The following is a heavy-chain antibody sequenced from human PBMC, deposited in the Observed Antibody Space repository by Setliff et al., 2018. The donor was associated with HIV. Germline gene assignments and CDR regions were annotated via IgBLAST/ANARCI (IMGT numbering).Heavy chain of an antibody. J-gene: IGHJ4*02. CDR2: VYTTGSA. CDR3: ARGRGDIVLLVYTHPPDY. V-gene: IGHV4-61*09. Sequence: LSLTCTVSGASFIRSRYYWSWIRQPAGKGLEWIGHVYTTGSASYNPSLESRVTILEALSKNHFSLKLSSVTAADTAVYYCARGRGDIVLLVYTHPPDYWGQGRLVTVSS. D-gene: IGHD2-8*02. CDR1: GASFIRSRYY.